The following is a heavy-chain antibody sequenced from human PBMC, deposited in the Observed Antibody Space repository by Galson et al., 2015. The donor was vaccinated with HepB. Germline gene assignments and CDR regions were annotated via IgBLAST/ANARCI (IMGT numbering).Heavy chain of an antibody. CDR3: ARGGMATIGGPSLDH. CDR1: GFTFSSYA. D-gene: IGHD5-24*01. Sequence: SLRLSCAASGFTFSSYAMHWVRQAPGKGLEWVAVISYDGSNKYYADSVKGRFTISRDNSKNTLYLQMNSLRADDTAVYYCARGGMATIGGPSLDHWGQGILVTVSS. V-gene: IGHV3-30*04. J-gene: IGHJ4*02. CDR2: ISYDGSNK.